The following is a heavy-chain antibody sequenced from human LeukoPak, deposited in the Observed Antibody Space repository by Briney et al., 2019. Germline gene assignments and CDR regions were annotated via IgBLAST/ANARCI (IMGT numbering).Heavy chain of an antibody. V-gene: IGHV3-13*05. CDR1: GFTFSSYD. J-gene: IGHJ4*02. CDR3: ARHEYSSSSGGGFDY. D-gene: IGHD6-6*01. Sequence: PGGSLRLSCAASGFTFSSYDMHWVRQATGKGLEWVSAIGTAGDPYYPGSVKGRFTISRDNAKNSLYLQMNSLRAEDTAVYYCARHEYSSSSGGGFDYWGQGTLVTVSS. CDR2: IGTAGDP.